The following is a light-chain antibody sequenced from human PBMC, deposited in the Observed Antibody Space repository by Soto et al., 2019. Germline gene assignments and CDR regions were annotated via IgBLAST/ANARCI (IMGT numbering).Light chain of an antibody. Sequence: QSALTQPASVSGSPGQSITISCSGTSSDVGFYHYVSWFQQYPGKAPKLMIFEVTNRPSGVSDRFSGSKSDNTASLTISGLQADDEADYFCTSYTTSSTWVFGGGTKVTVL. V-gene: IGLV2-14*01. J-gene: IGLJ3*02. CDR1: SSDVGFYHY. CDR3: TSYTTSSTWV. CDR2: EVT.